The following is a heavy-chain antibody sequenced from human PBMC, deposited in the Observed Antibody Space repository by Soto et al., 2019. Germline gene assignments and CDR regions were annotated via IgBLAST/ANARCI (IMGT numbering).Heavy chain of an antibody. Sequence: GGSLRLSCAGSGLTVSSNYMSWVRQAPGKGLEWVSVIYSSGTTYYADSVKGRFTISRDNSKNTLYLQMNSLRAEDTAVYYCARGIAVAGFYFDYWGQGTLVTVSS. CDR2: IYSSGTT. J-gene: IGHJ4*02. D-gene: IGHD6-19*01. CDR1: GLTVSSNY. CDR3: ARGIAVAGFYFDY. V-gene: IGHV3-53*01.